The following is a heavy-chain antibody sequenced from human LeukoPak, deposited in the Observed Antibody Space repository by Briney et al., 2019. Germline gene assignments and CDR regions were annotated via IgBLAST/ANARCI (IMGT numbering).Heavy chain of an antibody. J-gene: IGHJ2*01. CDR1: GGTFSSYA. D-gene: IGHD2-8*01. CDR3: ARLPTLMVYAPSGSWYFDL. V-gene: IGHV1-69*13. Sequence: SVKVSCKASGGTFSSYAISWVRQAPGQGLEWMGGIIPIFGTANYAQKFQGRVTITADESTSTAYMELSSLRSEDMAVYYCARLPTLMVYAPSGSWYFDLWGRGTLVTVSS. CDR2: IIPIFGTA.